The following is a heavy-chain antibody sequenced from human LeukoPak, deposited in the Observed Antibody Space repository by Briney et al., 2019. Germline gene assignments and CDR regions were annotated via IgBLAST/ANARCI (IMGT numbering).Heavy chain of an antibody. CDR2: ISSSSSYI. Sequence: GGSLRLSCAASGFTFSSYSMNWVRQAPGKGLEWVSSISSSSSYIYYADSVKGRFTISRDNAKNSLYLQMNSLRAEDTAVYFCARTIATTVAAFDIWGQGTMVTVSS. CDR1: GFTFSSYS. D-gene: IGHD4-23*01. V-gene: IGHV3-21*01. CDR3: ARTIATTVAAFDI. J-gene: IGHJ3*02.